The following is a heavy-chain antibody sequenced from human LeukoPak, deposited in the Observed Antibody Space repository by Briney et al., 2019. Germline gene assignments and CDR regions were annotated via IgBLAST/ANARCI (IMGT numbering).Heavy chain of an antibody. V-gene: IGHV1-69*05. CDR3: ARAESSRYYYYYMDV. Sequence: ASVKVSCKASGGTFSSYAISWVRQAPGQGLEWMGGIIPIFGTANYAQKFQGRVTITRNTSISTAYMELSSLRSEDTAVYYCARAESSRYYYYYMDVWGKGTTVTVSS. J-gene: IGHJ6*03. CDR2: IIPIFGTA. CDR1: GGTFSSYA.